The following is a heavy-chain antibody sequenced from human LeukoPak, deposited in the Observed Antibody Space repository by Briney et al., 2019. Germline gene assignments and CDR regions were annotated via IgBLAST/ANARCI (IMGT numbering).Heavy chain of an antibody. V-gene: IGHV2-70*11. CDR2: IDWDDDK. Sequence: SGPALVKPTQTLTLTCTFSGFSLSTSGMCVSWIRQPPGKALEWLARIDWDDDKYYSTSLKTRLTISKDTSKNQVVLTMTNMDPVDTATYYCARISYYGSGSYAFDYWGQGTLDTVSS. CDR1: GFSLSTSGMC. CDR3: ARISYYGSGSYAFDY. J-gene: IGHJ4*02. D-gene: IGHD3-10*01.